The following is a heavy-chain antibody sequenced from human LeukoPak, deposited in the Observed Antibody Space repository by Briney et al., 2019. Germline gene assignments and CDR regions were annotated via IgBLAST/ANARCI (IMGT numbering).Heavy chain of an antibody. D-gene: IGHD3-10*01. CDR2: ISGTSSYM. V-gene: IGHV3-21*01. J-gene: IGHJ5*02. CDR1: GFNFRDYS. CDR3: ARDLHYYGSGP. Sequence: GGSLRLSCVAYGFNFRDYSMNWVRQAPGKGLDWVSGISGTSSYMYYGDSVKGRFTVSRDNARNSLYLQMESLRVEDTAVYYCARDLHYYGSGPWGQGTLVTVSS.